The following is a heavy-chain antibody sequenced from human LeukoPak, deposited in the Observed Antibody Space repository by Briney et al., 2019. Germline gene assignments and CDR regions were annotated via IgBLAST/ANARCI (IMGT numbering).Heavy chain of an antibody. CDR2: IYRSGSS. V-gene: IGHV4-61*02. CDR3: ARLYGPYYMDV. J-gene: IGHJ6*03. D-gene: IGHD3-10*01. Sequence: SETLSLTCTVSGGSISSGSYYWNWIRQPAGKGLEWIGRIYRSGSSNYNPSLKSRVTISVDTSKNQFSLKLSSVTAADTAVYYCARLYGPYYMDVWGKGTTVTISS. CDR1: GGSISSGSYY.